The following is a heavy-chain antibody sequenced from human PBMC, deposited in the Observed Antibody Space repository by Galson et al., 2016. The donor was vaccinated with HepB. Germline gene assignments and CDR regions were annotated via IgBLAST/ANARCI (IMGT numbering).Heavy chain of an antibody. V-gene: IGHV4-31*03. J-gene: IGHJ6*02. CDR3: AGDRPPNYGHYGVDV. CDR1: GGPISGRGYY. Sequence: TLSLTCSVSGGPISGRGYYWSWIRQHPGKGLEWIAYIYYSGTTYYNPSLQSRVTISVVTSKNQFSLKLTSVTAADTAIYYCAGDRPPNYGHYGVDVWGHGTTVTVSS. CDR2: IYYSGTT. D-gene: IGHD3-16*01.